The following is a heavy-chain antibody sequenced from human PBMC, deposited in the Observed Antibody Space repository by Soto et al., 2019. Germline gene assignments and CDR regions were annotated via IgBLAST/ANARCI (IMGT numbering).Heavy chain of an antibody. V-gene: IGHV3-48*02. J-gene: IGHJ4*02. Sequence: EVQLVESGGGLVQPGGSLRLSFAASGFTFSSYSMNWVRQAPGKGLEWVSYISSSSSTIYYADSVKGRFTISRDNAKNSLYLQMNSMRDEDTAVYYCARDTQDDFWSGYYRDYWGQGTLVTVSS. D-gene: IGHD3-3*01. CDR1: GFTFSSYS. CDR3: ARDTQDDFWSGYYRDY. CDR2: ISSSSSTI.